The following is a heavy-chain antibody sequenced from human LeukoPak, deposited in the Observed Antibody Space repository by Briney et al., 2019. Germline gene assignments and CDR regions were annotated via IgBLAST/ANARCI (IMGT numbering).Heavy chain of an antibody. CDR1: GFTFSSYG. V-gene: IGHV3-23*01. CDR3: AKDNTWTTVTHFDY. J-gene: IGHJ4*02. CDR2: ISGSRDYT. D-gene: IGHD4-17*01. Sequence: GGSLRLSCAASGFTFSSYGMSWVRQAPGKGLEWVSTISGSRDYTYYADSVKGRFTISRDNSKNTLYLQMDSLRAEDTAVYYCAKDNTWTTVTHFDYWGQGTLVTVSS.